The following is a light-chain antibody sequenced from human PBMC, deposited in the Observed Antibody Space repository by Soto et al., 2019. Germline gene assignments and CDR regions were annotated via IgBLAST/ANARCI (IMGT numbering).Light chain of an antibody. J-gene: IGKJ5*01. V-gene: IGKV3-20*01. Sequence: EIVLTQSPGTLSLSPGERATLSCRASQSVSSSYLAWYQQKPGQAPRLLIYGASTRATGIPDRFSGSGSGTDFTLSISRLEPEDFAVYYCQQYGTSPITFGQGTRLEIK. CDR3: QQYGTSPIT. CDR1: QSVSSSY. CDR2: GAS.